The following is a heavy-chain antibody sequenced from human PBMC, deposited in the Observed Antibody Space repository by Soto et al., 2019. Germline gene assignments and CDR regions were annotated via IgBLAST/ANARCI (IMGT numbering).Heavy chain of an antibody. D-gene: IGHD6-19*01. CDR2: MNPDSGST. CDR3: ARGRFISKGYDSGWYIAH. CDR1: GYPVTSYH. J-gene: IGHJ5*02. Sequence: ASVEVSCKPSGYPVTSYHVNWGREAPGQGLEWMGWMNPDSGSTDYALKFQGRLTMTRNTSMSTAYLELRSLTSEDTAIYYCARGRFISKGYDSGWYIAHWGQGTQVTVSS. V-gene: IGHV1-8*01.